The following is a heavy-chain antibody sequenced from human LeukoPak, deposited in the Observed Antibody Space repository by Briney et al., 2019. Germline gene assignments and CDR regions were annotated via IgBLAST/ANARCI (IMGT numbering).Heavy chain of an antibody. V-gene: IGHV3-30*18. D-gene: IGHD4-23*01. J-gene: IGHJ4*02. CDR2: ISYDGSNK. CDR1: GFTFSSYG. Sequence: GGSLRLSCAASGFTFSSYGIHWVPQAPGKGLEWVAVISYDGSNKYYADSVKGRFTISRDNSKNTLYLQMNSLRAEDTAVYYCAKDITRYGGNAVDYWGQGTLVTVSS. CDR3: AKDITRYGGNAVDY.